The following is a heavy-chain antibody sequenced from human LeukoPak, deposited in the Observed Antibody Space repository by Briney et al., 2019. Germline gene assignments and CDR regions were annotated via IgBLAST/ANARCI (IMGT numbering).Heavy chain of an antibody. Sequence: GASVKVSCKASGGTFSSYAISWVRQAPGQGLEWMGGIIPIFGTANYAQKFQGRVTITADESTSTAYMELSSLRSEDTAVYYCARSYCSSTSCPLDYYYYGMDVWAKGPRSPSPQ. D-gene: IGHD2-2*01. V-gene: IGHV1-69*01. CDR1: GGTFSSYA. CDR2: IIPIFGTA. J-gene: IGHJ6*04. CDR3: ARSYCSSTSCPLDYYYYGMDV.